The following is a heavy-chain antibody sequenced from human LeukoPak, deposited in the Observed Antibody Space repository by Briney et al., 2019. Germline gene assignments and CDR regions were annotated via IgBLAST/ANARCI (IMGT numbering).Heavy chain of an antibody. CDR1: GISFSGSW. Sequence: GGSLRLSCVVSGISFSGSWMTWVRQAPGRGLESVANINEDGSVTYFVDSVKGRFAISRDNANNSVFLQLKSLRAEDTAVYYYATGRLQPAHWGQGTLVTVSS. D-gene: IGHD2-2*01. CDR3: ATGRLQPAH. V-gene: IGHV3-7*01. CDR2: INEDGSVT. J-gene: IGHJ4*02.